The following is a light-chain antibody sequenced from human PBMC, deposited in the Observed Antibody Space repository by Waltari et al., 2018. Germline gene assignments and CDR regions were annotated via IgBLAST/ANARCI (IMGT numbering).Light chain of an antibody. CDR1: QDVTKY. V-gene: IGKV1-12*01. J-gene: IGKJ1*01. CDR2: DVS. Sequence: DIQMTQSPSSVSASVGDRVTITCRASQDVTKYIAWYQQKPGRAPKVLIFDVSTLQSGVPFRFSGSGSGTEFSLTISSLQPEDFATYYCQQGDSLPPTFGQGTKVEI. CDR3: QQGDSLPPT.